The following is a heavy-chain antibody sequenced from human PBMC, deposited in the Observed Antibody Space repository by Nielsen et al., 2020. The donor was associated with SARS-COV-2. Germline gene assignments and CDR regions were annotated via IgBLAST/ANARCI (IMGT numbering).Heavy chain of an antibody. CDR3: ARGSCSSTSCYIAGGYYYYYGMDV. CDR1: GGSISSYY. CDR2: IYYSGST. J-gene: IGHJ6*02. D-gene: IGHD2-2*02. Sequence: SETLSLTCTVSGGSISSYYWSWIRQPLGKGLEWIGYIYYSGSTNYNPSLKSRVTISVDTSKNQFSLKLSSVTAADTAVYYCARGSCSSTSCYIAGGYYYYYGMDVWGQGTTVTVSS. V-gene: IGHV4-59*01.